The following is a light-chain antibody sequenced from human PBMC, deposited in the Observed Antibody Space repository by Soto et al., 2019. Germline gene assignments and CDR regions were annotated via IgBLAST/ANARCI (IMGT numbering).Light chain of an antibody. V-gene: IGKV3-20*01. CDR2: SAT. CDR1: QAVNPNY. J-gene: IGKJ2*01. CDR3: QFCGTSPST. Sequence: DIVLAQSPGTLSLSPGQRATLSCRAGQAVNPNYIAWYQQRPGQAPRLLLYSATTRDTGIPDRFSGTGSGTEFSLTISRLEPGDSAVYYCQFCGTSPSTFGPGSNLEIK.